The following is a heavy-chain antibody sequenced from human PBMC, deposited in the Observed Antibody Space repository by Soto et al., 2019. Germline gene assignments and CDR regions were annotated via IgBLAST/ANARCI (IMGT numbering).Heavy chain of an antibody. Sequence: SGPTLVNPTQTLTLTCTFSGFSLSTSGVGVGWIRQPPGKALEWLALIYWDDDKRYSPSLKSRLTITKDTSKNQVVLTMTNMDPVDTATYYCAHRRGDIVVVPAADRRYYYYYMDVWGKGTTVTVSS. D-gene: IGHD2-2*01. CDR2: IYWDDDK. CDR1: GFSLSTSGVG. V-gene: IGHV2-5*02. J-gene: IGHJ6*03. CDR3: AHRRGDIVVVPAADRRYYYYYMDV.